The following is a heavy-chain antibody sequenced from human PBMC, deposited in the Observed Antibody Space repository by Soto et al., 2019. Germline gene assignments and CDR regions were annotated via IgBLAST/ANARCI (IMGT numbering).Heavy chain of an antibody. CDR3: ARDPRGHYSFDS. CDR1: GFTFSNYW. CDR2: IKQDGSEK. J-gene: IGHJ5*01. Sequence: EVQLEESGGSLVQPGGSLRLSCAASGFTFSNYWMTWVRQAPGKGLEWVANIKQDGSEKYYVDSVKGRFIISRDNAKNSLFLQMSSLRADDTAVYYCARDPRGHYSFDSWGQGTLVTVSS. D-gene: IGHD2-21*01. V-gene: IGHV3-7*03.